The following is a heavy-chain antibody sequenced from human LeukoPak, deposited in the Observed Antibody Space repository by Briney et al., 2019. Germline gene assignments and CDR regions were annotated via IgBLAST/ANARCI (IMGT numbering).Heavy chain of an antibody. CDR3: ARNWGAAGWSNYYGMDV. J-gene: IGHJ6*02. CDR2: INHSGST. V-gene: IGHV4-34*01. D-gene: IGHD7-27*01. CDR1: GGSFSGYY. Sequence: SETLSLTCAVYGGSFSGYYWSWIRQPPGKGLEWIGEINHSGSTNYNPSLKSRVTISVDTPKNQFSLKLKSVTAADTAVYFCARNWGAAGWSNYYGMDVWGQGTTVIVSS.